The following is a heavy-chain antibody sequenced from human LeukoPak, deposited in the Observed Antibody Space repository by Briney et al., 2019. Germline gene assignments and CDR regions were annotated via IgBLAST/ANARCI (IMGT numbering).Heavy chain of an antibody. CDR1: GDSISNYY. Sequence: SETLSLTCSVSGDSISNYYWSWIRQPAGKGLEWIGRIYTSGSTNYNPSLKSRVTMSVDTSKNQFSLKLSSVTAADTAVYYCARDCPSEYDFRSGYYYYYMDVWGKGTTVTVSS. CDR2: IYTSGST. V-gene: IGHV4-4*07. J-gene: IGHJ6*03. CDR3: ARDCPSEYDFRSGYYYYYMDV. D-gene: IGHD3-3*01.